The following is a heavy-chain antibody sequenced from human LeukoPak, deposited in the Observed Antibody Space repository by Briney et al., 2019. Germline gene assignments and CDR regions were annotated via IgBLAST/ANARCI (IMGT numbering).Heavy chain of an antibody. CDR3: ARENSGSYREFDY. V-gene: IGHV4-4*07. J-gene: IGHJ4*02. Sequence: SETLSLTCAVYGGSFSGYYWSWIRQPAGKGLEWIGRIYTSGSTNYNASLKSRVSMSVDTSKNQFSLKLSSVTAADTVVFYCARENSGSYREFDYWGQGTLVTVSS. D-gene: IGHD1-26*01. CDR1: GGSFSGYY. CDR2: IYTSGST.